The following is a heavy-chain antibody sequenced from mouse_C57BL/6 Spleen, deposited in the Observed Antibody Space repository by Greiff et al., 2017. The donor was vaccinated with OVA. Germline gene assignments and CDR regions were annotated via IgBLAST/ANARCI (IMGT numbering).Heavy chain of an antibody. Sequence: EVKLQESGGGLVKPGGSLKLSCAASGFTFSDYGMHWVRQAPEKGLEWVAYISSGSSTIYYADTVKGRFTISRDNAKNTLFLQMTSLRSEDTAMYYCARALPRGYAMDYWGQGTSVTVSS. CDR1: GFTFSDYG. V-gene: IGHV5-17*01. J-gene: IGHJ4*01. CDR3: ARALPRGYAMDY. CDR2: ISSGSSTI.